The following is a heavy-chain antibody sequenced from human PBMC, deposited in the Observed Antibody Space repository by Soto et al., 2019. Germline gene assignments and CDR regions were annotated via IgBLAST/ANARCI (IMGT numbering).Heavy chain of an antibody. D-gene: IGHD3-10*01. V-gene: IGHV3-9*01. CDR3: AKDMVRGVIIPNDYYYYYYYMDV. CDR2: ISWNSGSI. CDR1: GFTFDDYA. Sequence: PGGSLRLSCAASGFTFDDYAMHWGRQAPGKGLEWVSGISWNSGSIGYADSVKGRFTISRDNAKNSLYLQMNSLRAEDTALYYCAKDMVRGVIIPNDYYYYYYYMDVWGKETTVTVSS. J-gene: IGHJ6*03.